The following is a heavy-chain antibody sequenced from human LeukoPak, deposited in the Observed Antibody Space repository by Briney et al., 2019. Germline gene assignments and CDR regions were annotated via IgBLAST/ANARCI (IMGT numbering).Heavy chain of an antibody. CDR1: GFTFSSYS. J-gene: IGHJ4*02. CDR3: ARDLEGYCSGGSCTVAFDY. CDR2: ISSSSSYI. Sequence: GRSLRLSCAASGFTFSSYSMNWVRQAPGKGLEWVSSISSSSSYIYYADSVKGRFTISRDNAKNSLYLQMNSLRAEDTAVYYCARDLEGYCSGGSCTVAFDYWGQGTLVTVSS. D-gene: IGHD2-15*01. V-gene: IGHV3-21*01.